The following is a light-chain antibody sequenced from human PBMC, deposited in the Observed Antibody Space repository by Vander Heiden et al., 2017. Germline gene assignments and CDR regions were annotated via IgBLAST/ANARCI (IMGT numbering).Light chain of an antibody. V-gene: IGKV1-39*01. J-gene: IGKJ1*01. CDR2: AAS. CDR1: QSISSY. CDR3: QQSYSTPRT. Sequence: DIQMTQSPSSLSASVGDRVTITCRASQSISSYLNWYQQKPGKAPKLLIYAASSLQSGVPSRFSGSGSGTDFTLTISSLQPEDFATYYCQQSYSTPRTFGHGVKVEIQ.